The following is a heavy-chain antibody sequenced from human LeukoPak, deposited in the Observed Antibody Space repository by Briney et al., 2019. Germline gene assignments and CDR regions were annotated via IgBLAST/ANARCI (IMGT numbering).Heavy chain of an antibody. CDR1: GFTFSSNN. CDR2: IWYDGTNK. J-gene: IGHJ4*02. CDR3: AKDRHLFGTGSYYYFDL. Sequence: GGSLRLSCASSGFTFSSNNMHWVRQAPGMGLEWVAAIWYDGTNKYYADSVKGRFTISRDNSKNTPFLQMNSLRAEDTAVYYCAKDRHLFGTGSYYYFDLWGQGTLVTVSS. D-gene: IGHD1-26*01. V-gene: IGHV3-33*03.